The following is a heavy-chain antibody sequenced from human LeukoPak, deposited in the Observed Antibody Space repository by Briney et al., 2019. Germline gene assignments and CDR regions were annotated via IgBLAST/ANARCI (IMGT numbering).Heavy chain of an antibody. V-gene: IGHV4-39*01. J-gene: IGHJ3*02. CDR2: IYYSGST. D-gene: IGHD5-12*01. CDR3: AKHSRSGYSAYENAFDI. Sequence: SETLSLTCTVSGGSISSYYWSWIRQPPGKGLEWIGSIYYSGSTYYNPSLKSRVTISVDTSKNQFSLKLNSVTAADTAVYYCAKHSRSGYSAYENAFDIWGQGTMVTVSS. CDR1: GGSISSYY.